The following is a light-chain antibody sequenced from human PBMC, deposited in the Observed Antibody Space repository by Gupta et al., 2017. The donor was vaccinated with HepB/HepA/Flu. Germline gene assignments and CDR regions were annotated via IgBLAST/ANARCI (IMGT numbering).Light chain of an antibody. V-gene: IGKV1-9*01. J-gene: IGKJ4*01. Sequence: DIQLTQSPSFLSASVGDRVTITCRASQGISSYLAWYQQKPVKAPKLLIYAASTVQSGVPSRFSGSGSGTEFTLTSSSLQPEDFATYYLQQLNSYPVFGGGTKVEIK. CDR2: AAS. CDR3: QQLNSYPV. CDR1: QGISSY.